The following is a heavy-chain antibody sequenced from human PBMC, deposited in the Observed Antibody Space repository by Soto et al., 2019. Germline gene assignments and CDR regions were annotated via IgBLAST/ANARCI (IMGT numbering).Heavy chain of an antibody. Sequence: GGSLELTCTASRYTFTDYLIGCVRPMPGKGLEWMGIIYPGDSDTKYNPSFQGQVTISADKSITTTYLQWSSLKASDTAIYYCAASIFYYGMDVWGQGTTVTVS. CDR3: AASIFYYGMDV. CDR2: IYPGDSDT. J-gene: IGHJ6*02. CDR1: RYTFTDYL. V-gene: IGHV5-51*01.